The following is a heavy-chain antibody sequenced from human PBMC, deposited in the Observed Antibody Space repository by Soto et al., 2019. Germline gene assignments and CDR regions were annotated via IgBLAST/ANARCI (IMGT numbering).Heavy chain of an antibody. CDR3: ARESGSGSYYNDPYYYYGMDV. V-gene: IGHV4-59*01. Sequence: SETLSLTCTVSGGSISSYYWSWIRQPPGKGLEWIGYIYYSGSTNYNPSLKSRVTISVDTSKNQFSLKLSSVTAADTAVYYCARESGSGSYYNDPYYYYGMDVWGQETTVTV. CDR1: GGSISSYY. D-gene: IGHD3-10*01. CDR2: IYYSGST. J-gene: IGHJ6*02.